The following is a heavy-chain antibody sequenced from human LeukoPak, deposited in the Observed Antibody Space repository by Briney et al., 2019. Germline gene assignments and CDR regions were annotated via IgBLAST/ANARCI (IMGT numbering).Heavy chain of an antibody. CDR2: VDPEDGET. CDR3: ANTVQDAFDI. J-gene: IGHJ3*02. Sequence: GASVKVSCKASGYTFTDYYMHWVQQAPGKGLEWMGRVDPEDGETIYAEKFQGRVTITADTSTDTAYMELSSLRSEDRAVYYCANTVQDAFDIWGQGTMVTVSS. D-gene: IGHD4-17*01. CDR1: GYTFTDYY. V-gene: IGHV1-69-2*01.